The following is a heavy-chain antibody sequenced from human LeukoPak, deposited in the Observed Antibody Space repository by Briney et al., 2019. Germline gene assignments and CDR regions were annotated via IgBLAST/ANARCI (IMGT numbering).Heavy chain of an antibody. Sequence: GGSLRLSCAASGFTFSRFWMSWVRQAPGKGLEWVSAISGSGGNTYCADSVKGRFTISRDNSKNTLYLQMNSLRAEDTAVYYCAKGPLIEVAGTTWDYWGQGTLVTVSS. D-gene: IGHD6-19*01. J-gene: IGHJ4*02. CDR3: AKGPLIEVAGTTWDY. CDR1: GFTFSRFW. V-gene: IGHV3-23*01. CDR2: ISGSGGNT.